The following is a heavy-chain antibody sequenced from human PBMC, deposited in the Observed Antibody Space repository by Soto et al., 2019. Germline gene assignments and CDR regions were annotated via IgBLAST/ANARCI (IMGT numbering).Heavy chain of an antibody. D-gene: IGHD6-13*01. CDR1: GGTFSSYT. CDR3: AREAAAGRGYFDY. CDR2: IIPILGIA. Sequence: QVQLVQSGAEVKKPGSSVKVSCKASGGTFSSYTISWVRQAPGQGLEWMGRIIPILGIANYAQKFQGRVTITADKSTSTAYTELSSLRSEDTAVYYCAREAAAGRGYFDYWGQGTLVTVSS. J-gene: IGHJ4*02. V-gene: IGHV1-69*02.